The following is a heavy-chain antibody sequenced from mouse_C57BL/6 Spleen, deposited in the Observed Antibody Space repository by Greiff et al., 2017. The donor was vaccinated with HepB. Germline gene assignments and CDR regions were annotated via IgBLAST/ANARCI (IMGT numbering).Heavy chain of an antibody. Sequence: EVQLQESVAELVRPGASVKLSCTASGFNIKNTYMHWVKQRPEQGLEWIGRIDPANGNTKYAPKFPGKATITADTSSNTAYLQRSSLTAEDTAIYYCAGEVTGGKPYYYAMDYWGQGTSVTVSS. CDR2: IDPANGNT. CDR1: GFNIKNTY. V-gene: IGHV14-3*01. D-gene: IGHD1-1*02. CDR3: AGEVTGGKPYYYAMDY. J-gene: IGHJ4*01.